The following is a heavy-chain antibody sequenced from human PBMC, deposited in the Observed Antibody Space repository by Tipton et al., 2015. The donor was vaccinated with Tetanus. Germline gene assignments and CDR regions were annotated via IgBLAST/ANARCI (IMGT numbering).Heavy chain of an antibody. CDR1: GYSFTYW. V-gene: IGHV5-51*01. J-gene: IGHJ4*02. CDR2: PHPSDSDS. Sequence: VQLVQSGAEVKKPGESLKISCKASGYSFTYWVGWVRQMPGKGLEWMGIPHPSDSDSRYSPSFEGQVTISADKSISTAYLQWSSLKASDTAMYYCARLTPQGYFDYWGQGTLVTVSS. CDR3: ARLTPQGYFDY.